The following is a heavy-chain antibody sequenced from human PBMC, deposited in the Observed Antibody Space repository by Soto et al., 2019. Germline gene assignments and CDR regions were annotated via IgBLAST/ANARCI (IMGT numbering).Heavy chain of an antibody. V-gene: IGHV3-48*03. D-gene: IGHD2-15*01. CDR1: GFIFSNYE. CDR2: ISPTGNKI. CDR3: ARSFPRFAAPDS. Sequence: EVQLVESGGGLVQPGGSLRLSCAASGFIFSNYEMNWVRQAPGKGLQWVSFISPTGNKIYYGESVKSRFTISRDNAKNSVFLQMNSLTAEDTAVYFCARSFPRFAAPDSWGQGTLVTVAS. J-gene: IGHJ5*01.